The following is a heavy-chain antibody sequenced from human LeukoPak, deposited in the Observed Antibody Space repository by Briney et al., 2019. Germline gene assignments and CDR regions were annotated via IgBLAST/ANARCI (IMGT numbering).Heavy chain of an antibody. Sequence: GGSLRLSCAASGSTVSSNYMSWVRQAPGKGLEWVSVIYSGGTTYYADSVKGRFTISRDNSKNTLYLQMNRLRAEDTAVHYCARGVTPDWFDPWGQGTLVTVSS. CDR3: ARGVTPDWFDP. V-gene: IGHV3-66*01. J-gene: IGHJ5*02. CDR2: IYSGGTT. D-gene: IGHD2-21*02. CDR1: GSTVSSNY.